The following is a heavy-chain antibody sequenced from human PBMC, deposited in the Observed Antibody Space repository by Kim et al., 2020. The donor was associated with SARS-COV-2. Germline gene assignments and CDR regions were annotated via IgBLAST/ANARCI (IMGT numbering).Heavy chain of an antibody. Sequence: GGSLRLSCAVSGFAFSSYAMTWVRQAPGMGLEWVSVIGGSGDDTYYADFVKGRFTISSDNSINTLYLQMNNLRAADTAVYYCAKEATIPGTGDYWGQGTLVTVSS. V-gene: IGHV3-23*01. CDR1: GFAFSSYA. CDR2: IGGSGDDT. CDR3: AKEATIPGTGDY. D-gene: IGHD2-2*02. J-gene: IGHJ4*02.